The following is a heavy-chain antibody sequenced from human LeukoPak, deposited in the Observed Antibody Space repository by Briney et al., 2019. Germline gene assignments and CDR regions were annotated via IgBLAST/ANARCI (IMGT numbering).Heavy chain of an antibody. CDR2: INTNTGNP. D-gene: IGHD2-2*01. V-gene: IGHV7-4-1*02. CDR3: AREGSTSPDYYYYMDV. J-gene: IGHJ6*03. CDR1: GYTFTSYA. Sequence: ASVKVSCKASGYTFTSYAMNWVRQAPGQGLEWMGWINTNTGNPTYAQGFTGRFVFSLDTSVSTAYLQISSLKAEDTAVYYCAREGSTSPDYYYYMDVWGKGTTVTVSS.